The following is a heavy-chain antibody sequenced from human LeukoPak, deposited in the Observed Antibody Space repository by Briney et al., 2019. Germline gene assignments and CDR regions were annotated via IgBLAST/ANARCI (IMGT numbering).Heavy chain of an antibody. CDR3: ARDPRTVRI. Sequence: GGTLRLSCAASGFTFSSHGMSWVRQAPGKGLEWVSTISGSGDNTYYADSVKGRFTISRDNSKNTLYLQMNSLRVEDTAVYYCARDPRTVRIWGQGTLVTVSS. J-gene: IGHJ4*02. D-gene: IGHD1-1*01. V-gene: IGHV3-23*01. CDR2: ISGSGDNT. CDR1: GFTFSSHG.